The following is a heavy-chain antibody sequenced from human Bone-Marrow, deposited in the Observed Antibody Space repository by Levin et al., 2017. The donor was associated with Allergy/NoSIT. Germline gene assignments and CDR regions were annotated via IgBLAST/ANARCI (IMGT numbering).Heavy chain of an antibody. V-gene: IGHV3-11*03. Sequence: KSGGSLRLSCAAPGFNFSDYYMSWIRQAPGKGLEWISYISYTSSSTNYADSVKGRFTISRDNVKNSLYLQMNSLRADDTAVYYCAMERTGGAPGGWNFDYWGQGTLVTVSS. CDR2: ISYTSSST. D-gene: IGHD6-19*01. J-gene: IGHJ4*02. CDR1: GFNFSDYY. CDR3: AMERTGGAPGGWNFDY.